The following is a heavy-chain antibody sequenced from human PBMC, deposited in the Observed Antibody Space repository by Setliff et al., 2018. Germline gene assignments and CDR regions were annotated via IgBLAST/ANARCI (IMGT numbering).Heavy chain of an antibody. J-gene: IGHJ6*02. CDR3: ARSAGYSSSWYNYYYGMDV. Sequence: SETLSLTCAVSGYSISSGYYWGWIRQPPGKGLEWIGSIYHSGSTYYNPPLKSRVTISVDTSKNQFSLKLSSVTAADTAVYYCARSAGYSSSWYNYYYGMDVWGQGTTVTSP. D-gene: IGHD6-13*01. CDR1: GYSISSGYY. CDR2: IYHSGST. V-gene: IGHV4-38-2*01.